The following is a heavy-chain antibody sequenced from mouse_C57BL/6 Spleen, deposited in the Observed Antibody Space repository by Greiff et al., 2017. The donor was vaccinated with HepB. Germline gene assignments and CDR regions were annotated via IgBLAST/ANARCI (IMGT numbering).Heavy chain of an antibody. V-gene: IGHV1-82*01. J-gene: IGHJ1*03. CDR1: GYAFSSSW. Sequence: VMLVESGPELVKPGASVKISCKASGYAFSSSWMNWVKQRPGKGLEWIGRIYPGDGDTNYNGKFKGKATLTADKASSTAYMQLSSLTFEDAAVYFCARKGYGGSYGYFDVWGTGTTVTVSS. CDR2: IYPGDGDT. D-gene: IGHD1-1*01. CDR3: ARKGYGGSYGYFDV.